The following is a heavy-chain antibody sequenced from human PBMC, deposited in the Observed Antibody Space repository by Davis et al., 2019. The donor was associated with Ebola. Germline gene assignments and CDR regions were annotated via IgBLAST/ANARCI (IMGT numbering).Heavy chain of an antibody. CDR2: INAGNGDT. V-gene: IGHV1-3*01. J-gene: IGHJ4*02. CDR1: GYIFTTYA. D-gene: IGHD2-15*01. Sequence: ASVKVSCKASGYIFTTYAIHWVRQAPGQRLEWMGWINAGNGDTKSSQKFQGRVTITRDTSASTAYMELSSLRSEDTAVYYCARRMLRAEAFDYWGQGTLVTVSS. CDR3: ARRMLRAEAFDY.